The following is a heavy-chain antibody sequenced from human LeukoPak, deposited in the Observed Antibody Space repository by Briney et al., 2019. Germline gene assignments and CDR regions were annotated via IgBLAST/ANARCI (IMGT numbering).Heavy chain of an antibody. CDR3: ARGVEPLAANTLAY. CDR1: GFTVITND. CDR2: LYSDGNT. Sequence: PGGSLRLSCAASGFTVITNDMTWVRQAPGKGLEWASVLYSDGNTKYADSVQGRFTISRDNSKNTLYLEMNSLSPDDTAVYYCARGVEPLAANTLAYRGQGTLVTVSS. V-gene: IGHV3-53*01. J-gene: IGHJ4*02. D-gene: IGHD1-14*01.